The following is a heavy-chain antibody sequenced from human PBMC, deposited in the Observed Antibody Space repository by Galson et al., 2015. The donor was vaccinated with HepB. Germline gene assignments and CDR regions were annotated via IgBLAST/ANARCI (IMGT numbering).Heavy chain of an antibody. D-gene: IGHD3-16*01. J-gene: IGHJ6*03. CDR1: GFTFSDYY. CDR3: AIDLGDYYYYYMDV. V-gene: IGHV3-11*01. Sequence: SLRLSCAASGFTFSDYYMSWIRQAPGKGLEWVSYISSSGSTIYYSDSVKGRFTISRDNAKNSLYLQMNSLRAEDTAVYYCAIDLGDYYYYYMDVWGKGTTVTVSS. CDR2: ISSSGSTI.